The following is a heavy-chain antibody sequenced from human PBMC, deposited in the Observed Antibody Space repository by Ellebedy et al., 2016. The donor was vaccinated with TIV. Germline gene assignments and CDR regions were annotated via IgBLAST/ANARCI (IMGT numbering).Heavy chain of an antibody. CDR1: GYTFTSYD. V-gene: IGHV1-18*01. D-gene: IGHD2/OR15-2a*01. J-gene: IGHJ5*02. CDR2: ISAYNGDT. Sequence: AASVKVSCKASGYTFTSYDINWVRQATGQGLEWMGWISAYNGDTNYAQKFQGRVTMTTVTVTTTAYMELRSLTSDDTAVYYCARGFYEKFDPWGQGTLVTVSS. CDR3: ARGFYEKFDP.